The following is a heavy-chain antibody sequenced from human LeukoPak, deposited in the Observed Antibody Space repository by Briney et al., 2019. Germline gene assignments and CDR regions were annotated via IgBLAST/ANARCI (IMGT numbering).Heavy chain of an antibody. CDR2: IYYSGST. CDR1: GGSISSYY. Sequence: SETLSVTCTVSGGSISSYYWSSIRQPPGKGLEWIWYIYYSGSTNYNPSLKRRLTISVDTSKNQFSLKLSSVTGADTAVYYCARGSCGGSCSFDYWGQGTLVTVSS. D-gene: IGHD2-15*01. V-gene: IGHV4-59*08. J-gene: IGHJ4*02. CDR3: ARGSCGGSCSFDY.